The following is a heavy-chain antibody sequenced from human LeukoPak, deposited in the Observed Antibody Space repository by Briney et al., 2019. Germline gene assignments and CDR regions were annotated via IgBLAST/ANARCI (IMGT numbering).Heavy chain of an antibody. J-gene: IGHJ5*02. V-gene: IGHV3-23*01. CDR2: IGGGGDKV. Sequence: PGGSLRLSCAASGFTFKSYAMTWVRQAPGKGLEWVSAIGGGGDKVFYADSVKGRFTISRDNSKQTLFLQMNSLGAADTAVYYCAKVSSGEYTFWGDFSQDKWFDPWGLGTLVTVAS. CDR3: AKVSSGEYTFWGDFSQDKWFDP. D-gene: IGHD3/OR15-3a*01. CDR1: GFTFKSYA.